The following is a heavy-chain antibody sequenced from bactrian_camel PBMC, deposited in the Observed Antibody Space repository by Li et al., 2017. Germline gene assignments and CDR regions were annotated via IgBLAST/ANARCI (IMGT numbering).Heavy chain of an antibody. CDR1: GSGSISGTAC. Sequence: VQLVESGGGLVQPGGSLRLSCAASGSGSISGTACMGWFRQVTGKEREGVAAIAPATGTTFYSDSVKGRFTISHVNANNTLHLQMNALKPEDTAVYYCAADLGWCGSRPLQREFRNWGQGTQVTVS. V-gene: IGHV3S54*01. CDR3: AADLGWCGSRPLQREFRN. CDR2: IAPATGTT. J-gene: IGHJ4*01. D-gene: IGHD2*01.